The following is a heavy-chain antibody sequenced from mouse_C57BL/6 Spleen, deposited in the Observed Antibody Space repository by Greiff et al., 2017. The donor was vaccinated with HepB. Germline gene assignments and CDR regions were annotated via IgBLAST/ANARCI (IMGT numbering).Heavy chain of an antibody. D-gene: IGHD2-3*01. J-gene: IGHJ2*01. V-gene: IGHV5-17*01. Sequence: EVKLVESGGGLVKPGGSLKLSCAASGFTFSDYGMHWVRQAPEKGLEWVAYISSGSSTIYYADTVKGRFTISRDNAKHTLCLQMTSLRSEDTAMYYCARKDGYYYFDYWGQGTTLTVSS. CDR2: ISSGSSTI. CDR3: ARKDGYYYFDY. CDR1: GFTFSDYG.